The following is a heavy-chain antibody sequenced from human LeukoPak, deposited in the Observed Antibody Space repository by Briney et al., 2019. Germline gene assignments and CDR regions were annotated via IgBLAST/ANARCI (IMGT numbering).Heavy chain of an antibody. CDR3: ASGFWFGEPTDY. CDR1: GGSFSGYY. D-gene: IGHD3-10*01. CDR2: INHSGST. J-gene: IGHJ4*02. Sequence: PSETLSLTCAVHGGSFSGYYWSWIRQPPGKGLEWNGEINHSGSTNYNPSLKSRVTISVDTSKNQFSLKLSSVTAADTAVYYCASGFWFGEPTDYWGQGTLVTVSS. V-gene: IGHV4-34*01.